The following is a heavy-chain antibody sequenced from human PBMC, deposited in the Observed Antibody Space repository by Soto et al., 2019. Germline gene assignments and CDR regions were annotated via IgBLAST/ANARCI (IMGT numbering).Heavy chain of an antibody. CDR3: ARMRGPYYDILTGAPNWFDP. V-gene: IGHV2-26*01. CDR1: GFSLSNARMG. J-gene: IGHJ5*02. D-gene: IGHD3-9*01. CDR2: IFSNDEK. Sequence: QVTLKESGPVLVKPTETLTPTCTVSGFSLSNARMGVSWIRQPPGKALEWLAHIFSNDEKSYSTSLKSRLTISKDTSKSQVVLTMTNMDPVDTATYYCARMRGPYYDILTGAPNWFDPWGQGTLVTVSS.